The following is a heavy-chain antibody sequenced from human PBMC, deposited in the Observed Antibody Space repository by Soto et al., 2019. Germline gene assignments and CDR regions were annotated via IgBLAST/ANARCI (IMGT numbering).Heavy chain of an antibody. CDR1: GFTFSSYG. D-gene: IGHD2-15*01. Sequence: QVQLVESGGGVVQPGRSLRLSCAVSGFTFSSYGMHWVRQAPGKGLEWVAGVSYDGRDESYADSVKGRFTIYRDNSKSTIFLQMNRLRVEDKRVYYCDRDCSGGSCYFDSWGQGTQVHVSS. V-gene: IGHV3-30*03. CDR2: VSYDGRDE. CDR3: DRDCSGGSCYFDS. J-gene: IGHJ4*02.